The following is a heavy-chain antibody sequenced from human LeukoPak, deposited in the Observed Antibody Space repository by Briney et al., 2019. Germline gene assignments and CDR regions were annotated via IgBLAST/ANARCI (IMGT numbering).Heavy chain of an antibody. CDR1: GGSFSGYY. CDR3: ARNGIIDAFDV. V-gene: IGHV4-34*01. Sequence: PSETLSLTCAVYGGSFSGYYWSWIRQPPGKGLEWIGEINHSGSTNYNPSLKSRVTISVDTSKNRFSLKLSSVTAADTAVYYCARNGIIDAFDVWGQGTLVIVSS. J-gene: IGHJ3*01. CDR2: INHSGST. D-gene: IGHD1-26*01.